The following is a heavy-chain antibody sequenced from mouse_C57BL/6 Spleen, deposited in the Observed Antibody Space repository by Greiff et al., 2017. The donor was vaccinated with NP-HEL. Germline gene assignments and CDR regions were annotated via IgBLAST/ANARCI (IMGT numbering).Heavy chain of an antibody. CDR2: IDPNSGGT. V-gene: IGHV1-72*01. J-gene: IGHJ4*01. CDR3: EKLGAPDYAIDY. Sequence: VQLQQSGAELVKPGASVKLSCKASGYTFTSYWIHWVKQRPGRGLEWIGRIDPNSGGTKYNEKFKSKATLTVDKPSSTAYMQRSSLTSEDSAVSSSEKLGAPDYAIDYWGQGTSVTVSS. CDR1: GYTFTSYW.